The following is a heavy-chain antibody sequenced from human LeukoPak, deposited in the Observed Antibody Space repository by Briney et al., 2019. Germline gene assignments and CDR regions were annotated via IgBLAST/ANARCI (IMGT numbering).Heavy chain of an antibody. J-gene: IGHJ6*02. CDR2: ISGSGGST. CDR3: AKSSQDDFWSGYYLYYYYGMDV. CDR1: GGSFSGYY. V-gene: IGHV3-23*01. Sequence: ETLSLTCAVYGGSFSGYYWSWVRQAPGKGLEWVSAISGSGGSTYYADSVKGRFTISRDNSKNTLYLQMNSLRAEDTAVYYCAKSSQDDFWSGYYLYYYYGMDVWGQGTTVTVSS. D-gene: IGHD3-3*01.